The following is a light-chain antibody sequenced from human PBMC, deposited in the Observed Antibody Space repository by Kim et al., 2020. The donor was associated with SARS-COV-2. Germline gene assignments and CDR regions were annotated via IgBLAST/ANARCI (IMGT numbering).Light chain of an antibody. CDR3: GTWDSSLSAVV. V-gene: IGLV1-51*01. Sequence: GQKVTISCSGSSSNIGNNYVSWYQQLPGTAPKLLIYDNNNRPSGIPDRFSGSKSGTSATLGITGLQTGDEADYYCGTWDSSLSAVVFGGGTQLTVL. J-gene: IGLJ2*01. CDR2: DNN. CDR1: SSNIGNNY.